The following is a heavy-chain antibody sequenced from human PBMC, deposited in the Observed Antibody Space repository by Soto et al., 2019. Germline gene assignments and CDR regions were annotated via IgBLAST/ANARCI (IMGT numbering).Heavy chain of an antibody. CDR2: IYWDDDK. V-gene: IGHV2-5*02. D-gene: IGHD3-3*01. CDR1: GFSLTTSGVG. CDR3: AHRVLRTVFGLVTTTAIYFDF. J-gene: IGHJ4*02. Sequence: QITLNESGPTVVRPTETLTLTCRFSGFSLTTSGVGVGWVRQSPGKAPEWLALIYWDDDKRYSESLKSRLTITKDTAKTQVELTVANLDPTDTATYYCAHRVLRTVFGLVTTTAIYFDFWGQGTPVAVSS.